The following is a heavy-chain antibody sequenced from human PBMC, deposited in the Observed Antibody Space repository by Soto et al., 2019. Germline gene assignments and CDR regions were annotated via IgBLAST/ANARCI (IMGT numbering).Heavy chain of an antibody. CDR3: ARPPYPGCINAVCYPLDY. Sequence: ASVKVSCKASGYTFTSYYMHWVRQAPGQGLEWMGIINPSGGSTNYAQKLQGRVAMTRDTSTSTVYMELNSLRSEDTAVYYCARPPYPGCINAVCYPLDYWGQGTLVTVSS. V-gene: IGHV1-46*01. CDR1: GYTFTSYY. CDR2: INPSGGST. J-gene: IGHJ4*02. D-gene: IGHD2-8*01.